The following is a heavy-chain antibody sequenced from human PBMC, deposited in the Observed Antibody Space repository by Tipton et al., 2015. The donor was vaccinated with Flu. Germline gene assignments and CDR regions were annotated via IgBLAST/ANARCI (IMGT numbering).Heavy chain of an antibody. D-gene: IGHD1-26*01. CDR1: GYSISSGYY. CDR3: ARPLNSGREYAFGI. CDR2: IYHSGST. V-gene: IGHV4-38-2*02. J-gene: IGHJ3*02. Sequence: TLSLTCTVPGYSISSGYYWGWIRQAPGEGLEWIATIYHSGSTYYNPSLKSRVTISMDTSKNQFSLKLNSVTAADTAVYYCARPLNSGREYAFGIWGQGTKVTVSA.